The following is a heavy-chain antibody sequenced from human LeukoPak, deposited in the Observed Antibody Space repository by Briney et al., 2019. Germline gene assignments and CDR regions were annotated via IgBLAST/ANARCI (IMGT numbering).Heavy chain of an antibody. CDR3: ARENYFDY. CDR2: IYYSGST. V-gene: IGHV4-59*01. J-gene: IGHJ4*02. CDR1: GGSISPYY. Sequence: SETLSLTCTISGGSISPYYWGWIRQPPGKELEWIGYIYYSGSTNYNPSLKSRVTISLATSKNQFSLKLSSVTAADTAVYYCARENYFDYWGQGTLVTVSS.